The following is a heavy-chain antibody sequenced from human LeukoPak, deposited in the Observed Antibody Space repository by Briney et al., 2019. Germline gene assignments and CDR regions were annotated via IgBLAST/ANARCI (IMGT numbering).Heavy chain of an antibody. CDR3: ARRNLELGQNAFDI. Sequence: GESLNLSFKGSGYTFTNYLLGLVRPTPGKGLGWVGIIYPGGSDPRYSPSLQGQVTISADNSITTPYEHWRSLTASDSPIYHCARRNLELGQNAFDIWGQGTMVTDSS. J-gene: IGHJ3*02. CDR1: GYTFTNYL. D-gene: IGHD1-26*01. V-gene: IGHV5-51*01. CDR2: IYPGGSDP.